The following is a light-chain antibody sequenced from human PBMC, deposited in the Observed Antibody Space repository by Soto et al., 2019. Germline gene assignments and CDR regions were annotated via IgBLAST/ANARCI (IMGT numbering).Light chain of an antibody. Sequence: IQLTQSPSSLSASVGDRVTITCRASQGISSYLAWYQQKPGKAPKLLIYAASTLQSGVPSRFSGSGSGTDFILTISSLQPEDFATYYCQKYNSAPLFTFGPGTKVDIK. CDR1: QGISSY. CDR3: QKYNSAPLFT. J-gene: IGKJ3*01. V-gene: IGKV1-9*01. CDR2: AAS.